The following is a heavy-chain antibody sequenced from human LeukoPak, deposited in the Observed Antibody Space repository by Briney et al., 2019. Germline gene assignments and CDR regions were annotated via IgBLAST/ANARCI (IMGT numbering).Heavy chain of an antibody. CDR1: GGSISSGGYS. Sequence: RPSETLSLTCAVSGGSISSGGYSWNWIRQPPGKGLEWIGYIYHSGSTYYNPSLKSRVTISVDRSKNQFSLKLSSVTAADTAVYYCATASVPDLRGMDVWGQGTTVTVSS. CDR3: ATASVPDLRGMDV. CDR2: IYHSGST. V-gene: IGHV4-30-2*01. D-gene: IGHD1-14*01. J-gene: IGHJ6*02.